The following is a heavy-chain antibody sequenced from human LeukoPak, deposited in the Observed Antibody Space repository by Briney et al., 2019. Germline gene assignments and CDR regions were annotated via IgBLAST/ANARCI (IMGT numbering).Heavy chain of an antibody. V-gene: IGHV3-30-3*01. CDR3: ARVKQQRGAFDI. CDR1: GFTFSSYA. Sequence: PGRSLRLSCAASGFTFSSYAMHWVRQAPGKGLEWVAVMSHDESNKYYADSVKGRFTISRDNSKNTLYLQMNSLRTEDTATYYCARVKQQRGAFDIWGQGTMVTVSS. J-gene: IGHJ3*02. D-gene: IGHD6-13*01. CDR2: MSHDESNK.